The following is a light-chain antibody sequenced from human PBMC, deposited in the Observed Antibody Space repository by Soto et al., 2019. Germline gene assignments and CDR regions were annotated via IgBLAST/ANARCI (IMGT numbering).Light chain of an antibody. CDR2: GAS. CDR1: QSVSSRS. J-gene: IGKJ1*01. V-gene: IGKV3-20*01. Sequence: EIVLTQSPGTLSLSPGERATLSCRASQSVSSRSLAWYQQKPGQAPRLLIYGASRRATGIPDRFSGSGSGTNFTLTISRLETEDFAVYYCQQYGGSPGTFGQGTKVDNK. CDR3: QQYGGSPGT.